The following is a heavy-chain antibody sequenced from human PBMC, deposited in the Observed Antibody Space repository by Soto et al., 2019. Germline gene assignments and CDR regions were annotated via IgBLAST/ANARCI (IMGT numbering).Heavy chain of an antibody. V-gene: IGHV4-30-4*01. CDR1: GGSLSSGNFY. Sequence: QMQLQESGPGLVKPSQTLSLTCTVSGGSLSSGNFYWSWIRQPPGKGPELIGYIYYTGSTYYNPSLTSRVSISLDTSKNQFSLKLTSVTAADTAVYFCARGSGNYYSGRYFDSWGQGTLVTVSS. D-gene: IGHD1-26*01. CDR3: ARGSGNYYSGRYFDS. CDR2: IYYTGST. J-gene: IGHJ4*02.